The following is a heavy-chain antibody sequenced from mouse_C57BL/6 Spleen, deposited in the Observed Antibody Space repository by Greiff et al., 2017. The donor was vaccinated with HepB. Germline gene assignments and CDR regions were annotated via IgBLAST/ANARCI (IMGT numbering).Heavy chain of an antibody. CDR2: IWRGGST. V-gene: IGHV2-5*01. Sequence: QVQLKESGPGLVQPSQSLSITCTVSGFSLTSYGVHWVRQSPGKGLEWLGVIWRGGSTDYNAAFMSRLSITKDNSKSKVFFKMNSLRAADTAIYYCAKEGGTFYAMDYWGQGTSVTVSS. J-gene: IGHJ4*01. CDR1: GFSLTSYG. D-gene: IGHD4-1*01. CDR3: AKEGGTFYAMDY.